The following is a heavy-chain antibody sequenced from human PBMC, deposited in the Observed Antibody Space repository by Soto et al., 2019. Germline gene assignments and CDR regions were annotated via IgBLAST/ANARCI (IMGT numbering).Heavy chain of an antibody. CDR2: IYYSGST. CDR3: ARGKQQLALFDY. CDR1: GGPIAPFY. V-gene: IGHV4-31*03. D-gene: IGHD6-13*01. Sequence: TLSLTCTVSGGPIAPFYWTWIRQHPGKGLEWIGYIYYSGSTYYNPSLKSRVTISVDTSKNQFSLKLSSVTAADTAVYYCARGKQQLALFDYWGQGTLVTVSS. J-gene: IGHJ4*02.